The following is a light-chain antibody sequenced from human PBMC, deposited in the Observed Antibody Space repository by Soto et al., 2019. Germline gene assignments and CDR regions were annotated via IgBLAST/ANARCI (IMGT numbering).Light chain of an antibody. CDR3: MEALRIST. CDR2: LAS. J-gene: IGKJ3*01. Sequence: DVVMTHSPLSLPVTPGEPASISCRSSQSLLHSNGNNYLDWYLQKPGQSPQLLIYLASNRASGLPNSLSRSGSRTDFTRKFSRIEADDVGVYYCMEALRISTLVPGTKVDMK. V-gene: IGKV2-28*01. CDR1: QSLLHSNGNNY.